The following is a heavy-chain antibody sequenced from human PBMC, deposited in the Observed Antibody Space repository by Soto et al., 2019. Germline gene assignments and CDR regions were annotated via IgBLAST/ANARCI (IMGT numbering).Heavy chain of an antibody. CDR2: ISSSSGYT. CDR3: AEEYGRLDY. D-gene: IGHD4-17*01. V-gene: IGHV3-11*06. CDR1: GFTFSDYY. J-gene: IGHJ4*02. Sequence: LRLSCAASGFTFSDYYMSWIRQAPGKGLEWVSYISSSSGYTNYADSVKGRFTISRDNAKNSLYLQMNSLRAEDTAVYYCAEEYGRLDYWGQGTLVTVSS.